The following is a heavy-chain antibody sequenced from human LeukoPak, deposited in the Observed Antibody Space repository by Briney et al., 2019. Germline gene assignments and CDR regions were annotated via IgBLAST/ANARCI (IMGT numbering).Heavy chain of an antibody. D-gene: IGHD5-18*01. Sequence: SETLSLTCTVSGGSIRSSSYYWGWIRQPPGKGLEWIGSIYYSGSTYYNPSLKSRVTISVDTSKNQFSLKLSSVTAADTAVYYCARQGGRGYSYGFIDHWGQGTLVTVSS. J-gene: IGHJ4*02. CDR3: ARQGGRGYSYGFIDH. CDR1: GGSIRSSSYY. V-gene: IGHV4-39*01. CDR2: IYYSGST.